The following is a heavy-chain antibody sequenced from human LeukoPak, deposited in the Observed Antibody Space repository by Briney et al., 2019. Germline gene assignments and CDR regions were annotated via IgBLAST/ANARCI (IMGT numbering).Heavy chain of an antibody. V-gene: IGHV4-34*01. CDR2: INQSGST. CDR1: GGSFSGNY. Sequence: SETLSLTCAVYGGSFSGNYWSWIRQPPGKGLEWIGEINQSGSTNYNPSLKSRVTISVDTSKNQFSLKLSSVTAADTAVYYCARYDVWGSYRAFDYWGQGTLVTVSS. D-gene: IGHD3-16*02. CDR3: ARYDVWGSYRAFDY. J-gene: IGHJ4*02.